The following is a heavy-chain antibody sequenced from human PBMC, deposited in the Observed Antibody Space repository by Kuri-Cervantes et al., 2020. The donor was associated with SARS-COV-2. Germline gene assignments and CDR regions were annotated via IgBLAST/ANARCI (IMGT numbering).Heavy chain of an antibody. Sequence: GGSLRLSCAASGFTFSSYAMSWVRQAPGKGPEWVSAISGSGGSTYYADSVKGRFTISRDNSKNTLYLQMNSLRAEDTAVYYCSLSSSSVYYYYMDVWGKGTTVTVSS. CDR1: GFTFSSYA. D-gene: IGHD6-13*01. J-gene: IGHJ6*03. V-gene: IGHV3-23*01. CDR3: SLSSSSVYYYYMDV. CDR2: ISGSGGST.